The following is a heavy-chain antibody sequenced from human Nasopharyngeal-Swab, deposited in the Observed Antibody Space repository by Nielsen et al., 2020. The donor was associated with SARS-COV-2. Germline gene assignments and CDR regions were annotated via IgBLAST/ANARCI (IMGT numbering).Heavy chain of an antibody. CDR3: AREEAAGGKPRFDP. V-gene: IGHV3-30*03. CDR1: GFTFSDYG. J-gene: IGHJ5*02. CDR2: LSFDDTNE. Sequence: GESLKISCAASGFTFSDYGMHWVRQAPGKGLEWVASLSFDDTNEFYVDSVKGRFTISRDNSKNTVHLQMNSLRTDDTAVYYCAREEAAGGKPRFDPWGQGTLVTVSS. D-gene: IGHD6-13*01.